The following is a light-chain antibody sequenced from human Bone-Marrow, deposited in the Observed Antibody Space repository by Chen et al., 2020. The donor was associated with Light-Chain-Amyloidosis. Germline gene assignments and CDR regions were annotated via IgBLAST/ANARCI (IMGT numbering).Light chain of an antibody. Sequence: SYELTQPPSVSVSPGQTARLTCSGDDLPTKYAYWYQQKPGQAPVLVIHRDTERPSGISERFSGSSSGTTATSTISGVQAEDEADYHCQSADSSGTYEVIVGGGTKLTVL. J-gene: IGLJ2*01. CDR2: RDT. CDR3: QSADSSGTYEVI. CDR1: DLPTKY. V-gene: IGLV3-25*03.